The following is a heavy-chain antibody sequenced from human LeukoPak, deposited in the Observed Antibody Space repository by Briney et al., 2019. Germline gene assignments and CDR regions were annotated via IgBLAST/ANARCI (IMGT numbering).Heavy chain of an antibody. CDR3: ARDVYYGSGSPRLDY. J-gene: IGHJ4*02. CDR1: GFTVSSNY. D-gene: IGHD3-10*01. CDR2: MSRSGDII. V-gene: IGHV3-48*01. Sequence: GGSLRLSCAASGFTVSSNYMSWVRQAPGKGLESVSYMSRSGDIIYYADSVKGRFTISRDNAKNSLYLQMNSLRAEDTAVYYCARDVYYGSGSPRLDYWGQGTLVTVSS.